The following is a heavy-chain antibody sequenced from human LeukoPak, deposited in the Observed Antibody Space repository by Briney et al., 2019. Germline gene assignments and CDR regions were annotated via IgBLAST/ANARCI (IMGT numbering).Heavy chain of an antibody. CDR1: GYSFTSYW. D-gene: IGHD2-2*01. CDR2: IYPGDSDT. CDR3: ARHGGYCSSTSCVPECDY. V-gene: IGHV5-51*01. Sequence: GESLKIYCKGSGYSFTSYWIGWVRQLPGKGLEWMGIIYPGDSDTRYSPSFQGQVTISADKSISTAYLQWSSLKASDTAMYYCARHGGYCSSTSCVPECDYWGQGTLVTVSS. J-gene: IGHJ4*02.